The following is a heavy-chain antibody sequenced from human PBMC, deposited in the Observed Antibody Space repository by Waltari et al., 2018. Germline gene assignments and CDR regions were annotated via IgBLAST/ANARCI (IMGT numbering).Heavy chain of an antibody. CDR1: VVSITTNRHS. CDR2: ISYNGAT. CDR3: ATYIGASLGTAAFDV. J-gene: IGHJ3*01. D-gene: IGHD5-12*01. Sequence: QLQLQESGPGLVKPSETLSLTCSVSVVSITTNRHSWGWIRQPPGQGLEGIGTISYNGATYSSPSLRSRVTIFRDTSKNQLSLKLGSVTAADTAFYYCATYIGASLGTAAFDVWGQGTMVTVSS. V-gene: IGHV4-39*01.